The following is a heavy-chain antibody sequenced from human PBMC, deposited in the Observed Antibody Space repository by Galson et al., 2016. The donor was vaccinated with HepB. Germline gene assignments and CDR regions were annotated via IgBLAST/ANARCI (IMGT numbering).Heavy chain of an antibody. CDR1: GFTFSTYA. CDR2: ISGSGGST. J-gene: IGHJ4*02. V-gene: IGHV3-23*01. Sequence: SLRLSCAASGFTFSTYAMSWVRQAPGKGLEWVSAISGSGGSTNYADSVKGRFTISRDTFKNTLYLQMNSLRAEDTALYYCAIDLRVPADYGSGSYWGQGTLVTVSS. CDR3: AIDLRVPADYGSGSY. D-gene: IGHD3-10*01.